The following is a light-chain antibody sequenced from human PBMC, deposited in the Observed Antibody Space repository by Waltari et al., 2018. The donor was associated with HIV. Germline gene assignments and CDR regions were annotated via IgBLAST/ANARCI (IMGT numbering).Light chain of an antibody. CDR1: SSDGDGYNS. CDR3: SSHAGSNLFVV. V-gene: IGLV2-8*01. Sequence: QSALTQPPSASGSPGQSVTISCTGTSSDGDGYNSVSWYKQLPGKAPKLMIFEVNQRPSGVPDRFSGSQSGNTASLTVSGLQPEDEADYYCSSHAGSNLFVVFGGGTKLTVL. CDR2: EVN. J-gene: IGLJ2*01.